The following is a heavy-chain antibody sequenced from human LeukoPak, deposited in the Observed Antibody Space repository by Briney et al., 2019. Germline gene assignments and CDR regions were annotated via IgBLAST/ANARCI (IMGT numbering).Heavy chain of an antibody. V-gene: IGHV3-30-3*01. CDR2: ISYDGSNK. CDR1: GFTFSSYA. J-gene: IGHJ4*02. CDR3: ARARQRDYFDY. Sequence: PGGSLRLSCAASGFTFSSYAMYWVRQAPGKGLEWVAVISYDGSNKYYADSVKGRFTISRDNSKNTLYLQMNSLRAEDTAVYYCARARQRDYFDYWGQGTLVTVSS. D-gene: IGHD6-25*01.